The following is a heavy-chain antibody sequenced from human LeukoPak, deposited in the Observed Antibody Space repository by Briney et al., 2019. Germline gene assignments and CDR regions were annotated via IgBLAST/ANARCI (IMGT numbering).Heavy chain of an antibody. D-gene: IGHD1-20*01. Sequence: PSETLSLTCAVYGGSFSGYYWSWIRQPPGKGLEWIGSIFHTGSTYYNPSLKSRVTFSVDTSKNQCSLRLNSVTAADTALYYCARVRYNWNRDFDYWGQGTLVTVSS. CDR3: ARVRYNWNRDFDY. CDR1: GGSFSGYY. CDR2: IFHTGST. J-gene: IGHJ4*02. V-gene: IGHV4-34*12.